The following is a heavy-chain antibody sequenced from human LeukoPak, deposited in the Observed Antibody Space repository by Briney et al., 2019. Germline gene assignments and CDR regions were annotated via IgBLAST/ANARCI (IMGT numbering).Heavy chain of an antibody. CDR1: GFTFSSYG. V-gene: IGHV3-74*01. J-gene: IGHJ4*02. CDR3: ARVRWGGLYYFDY. CDR2: INSDGRIT. D-gene: IGHD3-16*01. Sequence: GGSLRLSCAASGFTFSSYGMYWVRQSPGKGLVWVSQINSDGRITNYADSVKGRFTISRDNAKNTLYLQMNSLRAEDTAVYYCARVRWGGLYYFDYWGQGTLVTVSS.